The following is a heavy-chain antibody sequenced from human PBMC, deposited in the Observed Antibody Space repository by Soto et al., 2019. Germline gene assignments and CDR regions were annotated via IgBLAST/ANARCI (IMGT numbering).Heavy chain of an antibody. J-gene: IGHJ6*02. Sequence: SVKVSCTASAGTFSSYAISWVRQAPGQGLEWMGGIIPIFGTANYAQKFQGRVTITADESTSTAYMELSSLRSEDTAVYYCARDYVFHWNYSYYYGMDVWGQGTTVTVSS. V-gene: IGHV1-69*13. CDR2: IIPIFGTA. CDR3: ARDYVFHWNYSYYYGMDV. CDR1: AGTFSSYA. D-gene: IGHD1-1*01.